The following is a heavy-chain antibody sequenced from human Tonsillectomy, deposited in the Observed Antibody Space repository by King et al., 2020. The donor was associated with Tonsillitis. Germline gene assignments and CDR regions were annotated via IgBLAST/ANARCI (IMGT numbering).Heavy chain of an antibody. V-gene: IGHV4-39*01. CDR1: GGSISSSSYY. D-gene: IGHD3-10*01. Sequence: LQLQASGPGLVKPSATLSLTCTVSGGSISSSSYYWGWIRQPPGKGLEWIGSIYYSGSTYYNPSLKSRVTISVDTSKNQFSLKLSSVTAADTAVYYCARHVWFGRSWFDPWGQGTLVTVSS. CDR2: IYYSGST. CDR3: ARHVWFGRSWFDP. J-gene: IGHJ5*02.